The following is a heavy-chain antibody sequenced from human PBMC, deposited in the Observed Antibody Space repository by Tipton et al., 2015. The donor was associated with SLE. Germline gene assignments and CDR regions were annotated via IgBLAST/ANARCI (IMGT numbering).Heavy chain of an antibody. D-gene: IGHD2-2*01. CDR3: ARAGEEVVPADRGTNDY. V-gene: IGHV1-2*02. CDR2: INPNSGGT. CDR1: GYTFTGYY. Sequence: QLVQSGAEVKKPGASVKVSCKASGYTFTGYYMHWVRQAPGQGLEWMGWINPNSGGTNYAQKFQGRVTMTRDTSISTAYMELSRLRSDDTAVYYCARAGEEVVPADRGTNDYWGQGTLVTVSS. J-gene: IGHJ4*02.